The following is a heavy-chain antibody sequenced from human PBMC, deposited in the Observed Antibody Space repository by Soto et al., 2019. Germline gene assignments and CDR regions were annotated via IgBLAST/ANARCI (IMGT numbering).Heavy chain of an antibody. J-gene: IGHJ6*02. CDR3: ATDLIEAAGSTSLYYCGTEV. CDR1: GESVSSNSAA. D-gene: IGHD6-13*01. V-gene: IGHV6-1*01. CDR2: THYRSKWYN. Sequence: SQTLSLTCAISGESVSSNSAAWNGIRQSPSRGLEWLGRTHYRSKWYNDYAVSVKSRITINPDTSKNQCSLQLNSVTPEDTAGIHCATDLIEAAGSTSLYYCGTEVCPQRPTVTV.